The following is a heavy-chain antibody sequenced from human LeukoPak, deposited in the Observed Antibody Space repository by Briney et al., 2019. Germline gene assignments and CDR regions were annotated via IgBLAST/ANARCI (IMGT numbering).Heavy chain of an antibody. CDR3: ARGGGVPAALESEFDP. V-gene: IGHV4-31*03. Sequence: PSETLSLTCTVSGGSISSGGYYWSWIRQHPGKGLEWIGYIYYSGSTYYNPSLKSRVTISVDTSKNQFSLKLSSVTAADTAVYYCARGGGVPAALESEFDPWGQGTLVTVSS. CDR1: GGSISSGGYY. D-gene: IGHD2-2*01. J-gene: IGHJ5*02. CDR2: IYYSGST.